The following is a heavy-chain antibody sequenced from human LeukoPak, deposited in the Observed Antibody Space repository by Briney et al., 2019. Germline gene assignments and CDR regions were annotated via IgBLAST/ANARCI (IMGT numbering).Heavy chain of an antibody. Sequence: SETLSLTCSVSGHSISSGYYWGWVRQPPGKGLEWIGSISQSGSTYYSPSLRSRVTISVDTYKNQISLKLSFVTAADTAVYYCARGSITGTTEIFYWGQGTLVTVSS. D-gene: IGHD1-7*01. V-gene: IGHV4-38-2*02. CDR2: ISQSGST. CDR3: ARGSITGTTEIFY. J-gene: IGHJ4*02. CDR1: GHSISSGYY.